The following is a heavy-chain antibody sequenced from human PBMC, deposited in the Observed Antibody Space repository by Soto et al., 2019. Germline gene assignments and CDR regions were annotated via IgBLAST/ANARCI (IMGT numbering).Heavy chain of an antibody. CDR3: ARAIPYCDETWCFRPFDY. CDR2: LNSDGIST. V-gene: IGHV3-74*01. J-gene: IGHJ4*02. CDR1: GFTFTNYW. D-gene: IGHD2-21*01. Sequence: EVQLVESGGGLAQPGGSLRLSCAASGFTFTNYWMHWVRQVPGKGLVWVSRLNSDGISTTYADSVKGRFAISRDNAKNTLYLQMNGLRAEDSAVYFCARAIPYCDETWCFRPFDYWGQGTLVTVSS.